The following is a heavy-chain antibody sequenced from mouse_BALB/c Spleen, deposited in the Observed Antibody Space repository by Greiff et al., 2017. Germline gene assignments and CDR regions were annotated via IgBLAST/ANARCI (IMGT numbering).Heavy chain of an antibody. Sequence: LQQPGSELVRPGASVKLSCKASGYTFTSYWMHWVKQRPGQGLEWIGNIYPGSGSTNYDEKFKSKATLTVDTSSSTAYMQLSSLTSEDSAVYYCTREELTGTRNFGYWGQGTTLTVSS. CDR3: TREELTGTRNFGY. D-gene: IGHD4-1*01. CDR1: GYTFTSYW. V-gene: IGHV1S22*01. CDR2: IYPGSGST. J-gene: IGHJ2*01.